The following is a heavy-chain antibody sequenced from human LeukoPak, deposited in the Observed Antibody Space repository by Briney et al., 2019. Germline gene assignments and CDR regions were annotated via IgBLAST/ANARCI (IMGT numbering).Heavy chain of an antibody. Sequence: PGRSLRLSCAASGFTFSSYAMHWVRQAPGKGLEWVAVISYDGSNKYYADSVKGRFTISRDNSKNTLYLQMNSLKTEDTAVYYCTRERRGSGWQPPDAFDIWGQGTVVAVSS. CDR2: ISYDGSNK. V-gene: IGHV3-30-3*01. CDR1: GFTFSSYA. J-gene: IGHJ3*02. CDR3: TRERRGSGWQPPDAFDI. D-gene: IGHD6-19*01.